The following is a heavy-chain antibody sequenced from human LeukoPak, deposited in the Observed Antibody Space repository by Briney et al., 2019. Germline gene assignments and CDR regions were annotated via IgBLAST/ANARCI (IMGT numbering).Heavy chain of an antibody. D-gene: IGHD3-10*01. CDR2: ISYDGSNK. Sequence: PGGSLRLSCAASGFTFSSYAMHWVRQAPGKGLEWVAVISYDGSNKYYADSVKGRFTISRDNSKNTLYLQMNSLRAEDTAVYYCAREGIRHAFDIWGQGTMVTVSS. J-gene: IGHJ3*02. V-gene: IGHV3-30*04. CDR1: GFTFSSYA. CDR3: AREGIRHAFDI.